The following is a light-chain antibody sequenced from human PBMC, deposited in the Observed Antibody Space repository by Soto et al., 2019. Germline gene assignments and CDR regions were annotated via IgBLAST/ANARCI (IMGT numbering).Light chain of an antibody. Sequence: IQMTQSPSTLSGSVGDRVTMPSRASQTISSWLAWYQQKPGKAPKLLIYKASTLKSGVPSRFSGSGSGTEFTLTISSLQPDDFATYYCQHYNSYSEAFGQGTKVDIK. CDR2: KAS. V-gene: IGKV1-5*03. J-gene: IGKJ1*01. CDR3: QHYNSYSEA. CDR1: QTISSW.